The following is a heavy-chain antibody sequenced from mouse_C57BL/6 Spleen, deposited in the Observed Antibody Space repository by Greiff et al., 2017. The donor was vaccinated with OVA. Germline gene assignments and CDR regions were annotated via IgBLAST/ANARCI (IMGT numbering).Heavy chain of an antibody. V-gene: IGHV5-17*01. Sequence: EVKLQESGGGLVKPGGSLKLSCAASGFTFSDYGMHWVRQAPEKGLEWVAYISSGSSTIYYADTVKGRFTISRDNAKNTLFLQMTSLRSEDTAMYYCAIGDYSNYGGYFDVWGTGTTVTVSS. CDR2: ISSGSSTI. D-gene: IGHD2-5*01. CDR3: AIGDYSNYGGYFDV. CDR1: GFTFSDYG. J-gene: IGHJ1*03.